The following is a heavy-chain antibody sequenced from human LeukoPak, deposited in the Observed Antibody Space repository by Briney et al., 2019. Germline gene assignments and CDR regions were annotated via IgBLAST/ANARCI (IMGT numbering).Heavy chain of an antibody. CDR3: ARLQGGAKRRDWFDP. J-gene: IGHJ5*02. V-gene: IGHV3-23*01. D-gene: IGHD2-15*01. CDR2: ISGSGAST. Sequence: GGSLRLSCAASGFTFSTYAMSWVRQAPGKGLQWVSAISGSGASTYYADSVKGRFTISADKSISTAYLQWSSLKASDTAMYYCARLQGGAKRRDWFDPWGQGTLVTVSS. CDR1: GFTFSTYA.